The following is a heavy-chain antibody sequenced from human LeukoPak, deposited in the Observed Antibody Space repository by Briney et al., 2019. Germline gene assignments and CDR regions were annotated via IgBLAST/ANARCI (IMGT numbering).Heavy chain of an antibody. J-gene: IGHJ4*02. CDR2: ISAYNGNT. Sequence: ASVKVSCKASGYTFTSYGISWVRQAPRQGLEWMGWISAYNGNTNYAQKLQGRVTMTTDTSTSTAYMELRSLRSHDTAVCYCATGQDSSSLGDYWGQGTLVTVSS. V-gene: IGHV1-18*01. CDR1: GYTFTSYG. CDR3: ATGQDSSSLGDY. D-gene: IGHD6-6*01.